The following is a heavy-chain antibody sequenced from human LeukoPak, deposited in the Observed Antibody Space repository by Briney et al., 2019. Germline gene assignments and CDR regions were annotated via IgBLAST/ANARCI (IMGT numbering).Heavy chain of an antibody. D-gene: IGHD4-17*01. CDR2: INHSGST. CDR1: GGSFSGYY. Sequence: PSETLSLTCAVYGGSFSGYYWSWIRQPPGKGLEWIGEINHSGSTNYNPSLKSRVTISVDTSKNQFSLKLSSVTAADTAVYYCARDRGVTILQDYYYYGMDVWGQGTTVTVSS. CDR3: ARDRGVTILQDYYYYGMDV. J-gene: IGHJ6*02. V-gene: IGHV4-34*01.